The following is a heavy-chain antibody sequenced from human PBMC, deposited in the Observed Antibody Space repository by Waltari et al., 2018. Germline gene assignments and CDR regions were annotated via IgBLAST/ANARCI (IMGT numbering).Heavy chain of an antibody. V-gene: IGHV4-59*01. CDR2: IYYSGST. CDR3: ARASSSWDYYYYYGMDV. CDR1: GCSISSYY. D-gene: IGHD6-13*01. J-gene: IGHJ6*02. Sequence: QVQLQESGPGLVKPSETLSLNCTVSGCSISSYYWSWIRQPPGKGLEWIGYIYYSGSTNYNPSLKSRVTISVDTSKNQFSLKLSSVTAADTAVYYCARASSSWDYYYYYGMDVWGQGTTVTVSS.